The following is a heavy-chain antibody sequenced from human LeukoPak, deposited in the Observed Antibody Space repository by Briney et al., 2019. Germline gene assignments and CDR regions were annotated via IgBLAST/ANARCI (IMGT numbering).Heavy chain of an antibody. CDR1: GGSISSGDYY. J-gene: IGHJ5*02. CDR3: ARVARYSSSWYWFDP. CDR2: IYYSGST. V-gene: IGHV4-31*03. Sequence: SETLSLTCTVSGGSISSGDYYWSRIRQHPGKGLEWIGYIYYSGSTYYNPSLKSRVTISVDTSKNQFSLNLSSVTAADTAVYYCARVARYSSSWYWFDPWGQGILVTVSS. D-gene: IGHD6-13*01.